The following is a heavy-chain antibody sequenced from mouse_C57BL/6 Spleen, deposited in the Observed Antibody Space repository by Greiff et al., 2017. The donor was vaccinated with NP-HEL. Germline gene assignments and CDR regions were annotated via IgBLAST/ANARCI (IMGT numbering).Heavy chain of an antibody. V-gene: IGHV1-64*01. CDR2: IHPNSGST. J-gene: IGHJ2*01. CDR3: AREGLITTVVFDY. CDR1: GYTFTSYW. Sequence: QVHVKQPGAELVKPGASVKLSCKASGYTFTSYWMHWVKQRPGQGLEWIGMIHPNSGSTNYNEKFKSKATLTVDKSSSTAYMQLSSLTSEDSAVYYCAREGLITTVVFDYWGQGTTLTVSS. D-gene: IGHD1-1*01.